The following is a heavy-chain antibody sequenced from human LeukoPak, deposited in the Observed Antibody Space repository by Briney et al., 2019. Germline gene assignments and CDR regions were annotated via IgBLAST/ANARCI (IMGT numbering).Heavy chain of an antibody. J-gene: IGHJ4*02. D-gene: IGHD6-13*01. CDR3: ARDMSSSWYFDY. Sequence: PGGSLRLSCAASGFTFSSYGMHWVRQAPGKGLEWVAVISYDGTNKYYADSVKGRFTISRDNSKNTLYLQMNSLRAEDTAVYYCARDMSSSWYFDYWGQGTLATVSS. CDR2: ISYDGTNK. V-gene: IGHV3-30*19. CDR1: GFTFSSYG.